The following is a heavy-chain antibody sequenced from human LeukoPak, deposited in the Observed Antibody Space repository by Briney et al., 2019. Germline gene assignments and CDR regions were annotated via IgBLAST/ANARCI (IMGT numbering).Heavy chain of an antibody. Sequence: GGSLRLSCAASGFSLSNFGMHWVRQAPGKGLEWVAALLYDGNTKHYADSVKGRFTISRDISKNTFYLQMNSLIAEDTAVYYCARDHRPEIQYYYMDVWGKGTTVAVSS. J-gene: IGHJ6*03. V-gene: IGHV3-33*01. D-gene: IGHD1-14*01. CDR2: LLYDGNTK. CDR1: GFSLSNFG. CDR3: ARDHRPEIQYYYMDV.